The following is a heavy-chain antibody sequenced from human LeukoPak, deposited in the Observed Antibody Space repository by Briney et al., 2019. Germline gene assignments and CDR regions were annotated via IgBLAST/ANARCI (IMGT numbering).Heavy chain of an antibody. CDR2: IYYSGST. Sequence: SETLSLTCTVSGGSISSSSYYWGWIRQPPGKGLEWIGSIYYSGSTYYNPSLKSRVTISVDTSKNQFSLKLSSVTAADTAVYYCARGLGGYDESDFDYWGQGTLVTVSS. CDR3: ARGLGGYDESDFDY. CDR1: GGSISSSSYY. V-gene: IGHV4-39*01. J-gene: IGHJ4*02. D-gene: IGHD5-12*01.